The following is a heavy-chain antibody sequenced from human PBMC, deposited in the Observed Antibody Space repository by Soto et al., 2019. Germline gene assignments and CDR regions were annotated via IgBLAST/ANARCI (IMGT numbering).Heavy chain of an antibody. CDR1: GDSIGTTHSY. CDR2: IHYSGST. Sequence: QVQLLESGPGLVQPSETLSLTCTVSGDSIGTTHSYWAWIRQSPGKGLEWIGNIHYSGSTYYMPSLRSRVTLSVDTSKNQFSLRMTSVTAEDTAVYYCARHEGNGNVWPLDYWGQGILVTVSS. J-gene: IGHJ4*02. D-gene: IGHD2-8*01. CDR3: ARHEGNGNVWPLDY. V-gene: IGHV4-39*01.